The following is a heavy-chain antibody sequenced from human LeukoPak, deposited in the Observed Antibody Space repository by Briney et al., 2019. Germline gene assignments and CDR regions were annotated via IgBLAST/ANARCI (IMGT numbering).Heavy chain of an antibody. Sequence: ASVKVSCKVSGYTLTELSMHWVRQAPGKGLEWMGGVDPENGETIYAQKFQGRVTMTEDTSTDTAYMELSSLRSEDTAVYYCATEGYNWNDALDYWGQGTLVTVSS. D-gene: IGHD1-20*01. CDR3: ATEGYNWNDALDY. CDR1: GYTLTELS. V-gene: IGHV1-24*01. CDR2: VDPENGET. J-gene: IGHJ4*02.